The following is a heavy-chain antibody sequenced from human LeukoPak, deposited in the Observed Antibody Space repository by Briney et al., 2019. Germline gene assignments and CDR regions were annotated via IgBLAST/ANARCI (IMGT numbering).Heavy chain of an antibody. D-gene: IGHD3-3*01. V-gene: IGHV3-43*02. Sequence: QPGGSLRLSCAASGFTFADYAMHWVRQAPGKGLEWVSLISGDGGSTHYVDSVKGRFTISRDNSKSSLYLQMNSLRTEDTALYYCAKDNLRSGYYTNWFDPWGQGTLVAVSS. CDR2: ISGDGGST. CDR1: GFTFADYA. J-gene: IGHJ5*02. CDR3: AKDNLRSGYYTNWFDP.